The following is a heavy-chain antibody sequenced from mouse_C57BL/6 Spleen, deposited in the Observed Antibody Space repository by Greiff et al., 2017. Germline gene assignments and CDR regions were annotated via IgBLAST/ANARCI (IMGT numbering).Heavy chain of an antibody. CDR3: ARCPFYDGYDDSAWFAY. CDR2: IYPRSGNT. Sequence: VQLQQSGAELARPGASVKLSCKASGYTFTSYGISWVKQRTGQGLEWIGEIYPRSGNTYYNEKFKGKATLTADKSSSTAYRELRSLTSEDSAVYFCARCPFYDGYDDSAWFAYWGQGTLVTVSA. CDR1: GYTFTSYG. D-gene: IGHD2-2*01. J-gene: IGHJ3*01. V-gene: IGHV1-81*01.